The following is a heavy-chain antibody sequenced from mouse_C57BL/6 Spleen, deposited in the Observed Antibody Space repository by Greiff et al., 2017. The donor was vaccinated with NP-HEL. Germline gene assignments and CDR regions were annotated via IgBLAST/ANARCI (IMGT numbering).Heavy chain of an antibody. J-gene: IGHJ2*01. Sequence: QVQLKQPGAELVMPGASVKLSCKASGYTFTSYWMHWVKQRPGQGLEWIGEIDPSDSYTNYNQKFKGKSTLTVDKSSSTAYMQLSSLTSEDSAVYYCARRRSNWDEKGFDYWGQGTTLTVSS. CDR3: ARRRSNWDEKGFDY. D-gene: IGHD4-1*01. CDR2: IDPSDSYT. V-gene: IGHV1-69*01. CDR1: GYTFTSYW.